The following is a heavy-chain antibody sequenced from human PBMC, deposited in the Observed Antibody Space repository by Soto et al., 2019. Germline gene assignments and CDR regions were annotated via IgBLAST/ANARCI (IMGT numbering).Heavy chain of an antibody. CDR1: GGSIAIGCYY. Sequence: PSDTLSLTCSVSGGSIAIGCYYWSWIRRHPGKGLEWIGYIYYSGRTYYNPSLKSRLTISVDTSKNQFSLRLSSVTAADTAVYYCARVKDYYISIDYWGLGALVTVLL. CDR2: IYYSGRT. V-gene: IGHV4-31*03. J-gene: IGHJ4*02. CDR3: ARVKDYYISIDY. D-gene: IGHD3-9*01.